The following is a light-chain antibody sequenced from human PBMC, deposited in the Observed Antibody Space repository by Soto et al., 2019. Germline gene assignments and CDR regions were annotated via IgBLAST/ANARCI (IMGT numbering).Light chain of an antibody. V-gene: IGKV3-11*01. CDR3: QQRGNWPIT. Sequence: ENVLTQSPATLSLSPGERATLSCRASQSVGSYLAWYQQKPGQAPRLLIYDASNRATGIPARFSGSGSGTDFNLTISSLESEDFAVYYCQQRGNWPITFGQGTRLEIK. J-gene: IGKJ5*01. CDR2: DAS. CDR1: QSVGSY.